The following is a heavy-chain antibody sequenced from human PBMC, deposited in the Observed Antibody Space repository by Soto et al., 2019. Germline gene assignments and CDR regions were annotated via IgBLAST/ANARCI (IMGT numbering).Heavy chain of an antibody. J-gene: IGHJ4*02. D-gene: IGHD6-19*01. V-gene: IGHV3-30-3*01. CDR3: ASPREGQWLVFDH. CDR2: ISKDGFDT. Sequence: GGSLRLSCVVSGFTFSDFGMHWVRQSPGEGLAWVASISKDGFDTYYAESVKGRFTISRGDSKSTVFLQMNTLKVEDTAAYFCASPREGQWLVFDHWGQRTLVTVS. CDR1: GFTFSDFG.